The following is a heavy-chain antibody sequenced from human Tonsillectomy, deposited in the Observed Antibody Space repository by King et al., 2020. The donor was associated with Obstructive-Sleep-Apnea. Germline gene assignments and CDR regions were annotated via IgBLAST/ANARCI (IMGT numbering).Heavy chain of an antibody. CDR2: ISSNGGST. D-gene: IGHD1-14*01. Sequence: VQLVESGGGLVQPGGSLRLSCAASGFTFSSYAMHWVRQAPGKGLEYVSAISSNGGSTYYANSVKGRFTISRDNSKNTLYLQMGSLRAEDMAVYYCARGRKRDYYYYGMDVWGQGTTVTVSS. J-gene: IGHJ6*02. V-gene: IGHV3-64*01. CDR1: GFTFSSYA. CDR3: ARGRKRDYYYYGMDV.